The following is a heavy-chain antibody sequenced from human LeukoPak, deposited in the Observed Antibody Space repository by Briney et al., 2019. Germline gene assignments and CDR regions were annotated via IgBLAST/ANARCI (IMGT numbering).Heavy chain of an antibody. V-gene: IGHV1-2*02. D-gene: IGHD1-26*01. CDR2: INPNSGAT. Sequence: ASVKVSCKASGYTFTDYYTHWVRQAPGQGLEWMGWINPNSGATNYAQKFQGRVTMTRDTSISTVYMELSRLRSDDTAIFYCARGRYVGELVGYFDYWGQGTLVTVSS. CDR1: GYTFTDYY. J-gene: IGHJ4*02. CDR3: ARGRYVGELVGYFDY.